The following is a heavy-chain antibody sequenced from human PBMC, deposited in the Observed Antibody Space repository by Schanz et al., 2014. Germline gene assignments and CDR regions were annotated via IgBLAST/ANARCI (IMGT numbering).Heavy chain of an antibody. V-gene: IGHV3-23*01. CDR1: GFSFSSYA. Sequence: EVQLLESGGGLVQPGGSLRLSCATSGFSFSSYAITWVRQAPGKGLEWVSGISGSGASTYYADSVKGRFTISRDNSNKTVNLQMNSVRAEDTSVYYCAKDGPGGSGSYSADGGMDVWGQGTTVTVSS. CDR2: ISGSGAST. D-gene: IGHD3-10*01. J-gene: IGHJ6*02. CDR3: AKDGPGGSGSYSADGGMDV.